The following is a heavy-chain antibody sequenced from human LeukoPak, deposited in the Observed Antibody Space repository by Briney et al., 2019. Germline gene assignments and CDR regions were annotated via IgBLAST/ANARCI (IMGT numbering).Heavy chain of an antibody. J-gene: IGHJ6*03. Sequence: GGSLRLSCAASGFTFSTYGMHWVRQAPGKGLELVAFLRYDGSNKYYADSVKGRFTISRDNSKNTLYLQMNSLRAEDTAVYYCAKDVVNCGSTSCYFYYYMDVWGKGTTVTVSS. V-gene: IGHV3-30*02. CDR2: LRYDGSNK. D-gene: IGHD2-2*01. CDR1: GFTFSTYG. CDR3: AKDVVNCGSTSCYFYYYMDV.